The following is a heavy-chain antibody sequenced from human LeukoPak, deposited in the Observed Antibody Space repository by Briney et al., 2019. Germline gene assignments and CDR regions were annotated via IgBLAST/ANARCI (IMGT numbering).Heavy chain of an antibody. Sequence: TGGSLRLSCVASGFTFGDYAMNWVRQVPGKGLEWVSGIDWNGATTDYADSVKGRFTISRDNAKKSLHLQMNSLTVDDTAFYHRARVRGDCGGDCYGAALDFWGQGTLVTVSS. D-gene: IGHD2-21*02. CDR2: IDWNGATT. CDR1: GFTFGDYA. V-gene: IGHV3-20*01. J-gene: IGHJ4*02. CDR3: ARVRGDCGGDCYGAALDF.